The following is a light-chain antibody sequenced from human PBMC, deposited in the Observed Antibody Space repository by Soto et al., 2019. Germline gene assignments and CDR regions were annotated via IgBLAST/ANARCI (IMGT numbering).Light chain of an antibody. J-gene: IGLJ2*01. Sequence: QSVLTQPPSVSGAPGQRVTISCTGSTSNIGAGYDVHWYQQLPGTAPKLVIYVNSNRPSGVPDRFSGSKSDTSASLAITGLQAEDEADYYCQSYDRSLSGWLFGGGTKLTVL. CDR1: TSNIGAGYD. CDR3: QSYDRSLSGWL. CDR2: VNS. V-gene: IGLV1-40*01.